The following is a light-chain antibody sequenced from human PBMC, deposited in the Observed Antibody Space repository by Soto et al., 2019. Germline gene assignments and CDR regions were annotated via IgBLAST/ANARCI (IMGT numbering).Light chain of an antibody. CDR1: SSDVGGYNY. CDR3: SSYAGSNNFNV. Sequence: QSALTQPPSASGSPGQSVTISCTGTSSDVGGYNYVSWYQHHPGKSPKLMIYEVSERPSGVPNRFSGSKSGNTASLTVSGLQAEDEADYYCSSYAGSNNFNVFGTGTKLTV. CDR2: EVS. V-gene: IGLV2-8*01. J-gene: IGLJ1*01.